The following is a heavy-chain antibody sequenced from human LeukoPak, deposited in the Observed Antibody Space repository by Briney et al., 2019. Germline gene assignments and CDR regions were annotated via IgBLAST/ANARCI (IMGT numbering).Heavy chain of an antibody. CDR2: IRQDGNEI. Sequence: PGGSLRLSCAASGFTFSAYWMSWVRQAPGKGLEWVANIRQDGNEIHYVDSVKGRFTISRDNAKNSLFPQMNSLRDEDTAIYYCTRDQGSLPSDSWGQGTLVSVSS. D-gene: IGHD6-19*01. J-gene: IGHJ4*02. CDR3: TRDQGSLPSDS. V-gene: IGHV3-7*01. CDR1: GFTFSAYW.